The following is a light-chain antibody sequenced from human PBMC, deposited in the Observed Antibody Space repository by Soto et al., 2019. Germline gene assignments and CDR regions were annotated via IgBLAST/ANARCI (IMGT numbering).Light chain of an antibody. CDR2: DVS. J-gene: IGLJ3*02. CDR1: SSDIGDYKY. Sequence: QSVLTQPASVSGSPGQSITISCTGTSSDIGDYKYVSWYQQHPGNPPQLIIYDVSDRPSGVSNRFSGSKSGNTASLTISGLQAEDEANYYCSSYTITSAYWVFGGGTQLTVL. CDR3: SSYTITSAYWV. V-gene: IGLV2-14*03.